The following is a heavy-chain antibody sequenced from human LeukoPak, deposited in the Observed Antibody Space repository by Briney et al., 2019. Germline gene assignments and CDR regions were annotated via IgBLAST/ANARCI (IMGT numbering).Heavy chain of an antibody. J-gene: IGHJ5*02. Sequence: PGGSLRLSCAASGFTVSTTYMNWVRQAPGKGLEWVSVISGNGGRTYYADSVKGRFTISRDNSKNTLYLQMNSLRAEDTAVYYCAKVRDLDTVLGRFDNWGQGTLVTVSS. CDR3: AKVRDLDTVLGRFDN. V-gene: IGHV3-23*01. D-gene: IGHD5-18*01. CDR1: GFTVSTTY. CDR2: ISGNGGRT.